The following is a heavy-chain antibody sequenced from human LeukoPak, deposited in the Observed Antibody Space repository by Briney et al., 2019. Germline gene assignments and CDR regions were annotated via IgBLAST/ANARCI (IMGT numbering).Heavy chain of an antibody. J-gene: IGHJ6*02. Sequence: SDTLSLTCAVSGYSISSSNWWGWIRQPPGKELEWIGYIYYSGSIYYNPSLKSRVTMSVDTSKNQFSLKLSSVTAVDTAVYYCARTMSSSHTVYGMDVWGQGTTVTVSS. V-gene: IGHV4-28*05. CDR2: IYYSGSI. CDR3: ARTMSSSHTVYGMDV. CDR1: GYSISSSNW. D-gene: IGHD2-2*02.